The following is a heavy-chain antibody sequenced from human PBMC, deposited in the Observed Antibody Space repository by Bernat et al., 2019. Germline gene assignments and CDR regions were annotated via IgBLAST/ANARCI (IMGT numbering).Heavy chain of an antibody. D-gene: IGHD4-17*01. CDR1: GGSISGYF. CDR2: IHYTGDA. Sequence: QVQLQESGPGLVKPSETLSLTCIVSGGSISGYFWSWIRQPPGKGLEWIVYIHYTGDAIYSPSLKSRVTISVDTSKNQVSVKLTSVTAADTAVYYCERQSGTVTKNSFDIWGQGTMVTVSS. J-gene: IGHJ3*02. CDR3: ERQSGTVTKNSFDI. V-gene: IGHV4-59*08.